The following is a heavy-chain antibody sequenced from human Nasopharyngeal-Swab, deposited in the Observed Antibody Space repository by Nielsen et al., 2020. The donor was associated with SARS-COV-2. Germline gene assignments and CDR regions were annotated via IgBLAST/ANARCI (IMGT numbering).Heavy chain of an antibody. CDR3: AREGGLDYDYVWGSYRPSNWFDP. D-gene: IGHD3-16*02. CDR2: IYYSGST. J-gene: IGHJ5*02. CDR1: GGSISSYY. V-gene: IGHV4-59*01. Sequence: SETLSLTCTVSGGSISSYYWSWIRQPPGKGLEWIGYIYYSGSTNYNPSLKSRVTISVDTSKNQFPLKLSSVTAADTAVYYCAREGGLDYDYVWGSYRPSNWFDPWGQGTLVTVSS.